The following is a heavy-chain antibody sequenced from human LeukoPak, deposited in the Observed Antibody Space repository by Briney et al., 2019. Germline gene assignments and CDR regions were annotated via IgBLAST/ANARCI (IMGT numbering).Heavy chain of an antibody. CDR2: ISAYNGNT. V-gene: IGHV1-18*01. J-gene: IGHJ4*02. D-gene: IGHD6-19*01. Sequence: GASVKVSCKAYGYTFTSYGISWVRQAPGQGLEWMGWISAYNGNTNYAQKLQGRVTMTTDTSTSTAYMELRSLRSDDTAVYYCARAVDPVAGHYYFDCWGQGTLVTVSS. CDR1: GYTFTSYG. CDR3: ARAVDPVAGHYYFDC.